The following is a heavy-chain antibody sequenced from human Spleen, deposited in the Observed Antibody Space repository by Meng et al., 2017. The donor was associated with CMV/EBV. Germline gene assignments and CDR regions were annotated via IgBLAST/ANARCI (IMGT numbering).Heavy chain of an antibody. Sequence: SETLSLTCAVYGGSFSGYYWSWIRQHPGKGLEWIGEINHSGSTNYNPSLKSRVTISVDTSKNQFSLKLSSVTAADTAVYYCASRHCSGGSCYVVDYWGQGTLVTVSS. CDR1: GGSFSGYY. D-gene: IGHD2-15*01. CDR2: INHSGST. CDR3: ASRHCSGGSCYVVDY. V-gene: IGHV4-34*01. J-gene: IGHJ4*02.